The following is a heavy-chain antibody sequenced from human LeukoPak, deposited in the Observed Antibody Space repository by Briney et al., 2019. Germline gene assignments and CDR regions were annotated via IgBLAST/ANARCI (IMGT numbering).Heavy chain of an antibody. CDR3: ARLDYGGKDDY. V-gene: IGHV3-48*01. CDR2: ISSSSSTI. CDR1: GFTFSSYS. Sequence: PGGSLRLSCAASGFTFSSYSMNWVRQAPGKGLEWVSYISSSSSTIYYADSVKGRFTISRDNAKNSLYLQMNSLRAEDTAVYYCARLDYGGKDDYWGQGTLVTVSS. J-gene: IGHJ4*02. D-gene: IGHD4-23*01.